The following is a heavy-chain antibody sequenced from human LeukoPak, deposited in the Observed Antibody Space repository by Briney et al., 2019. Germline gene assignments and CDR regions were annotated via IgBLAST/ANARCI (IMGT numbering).Heavy chain of an antibody. CDR1: GGSFSGYY. J-gene: IGHJ3*02. Sequence: PSETLSLTCAVYGGSFSGYYWSWIRQPPGKGLEWIGEINHSGSTNYNPSLKSRVTISVDTSKNQFSLKLSSVTAADTAVYYCARGVRQWLVFFACDIWGQGTMVTVSS. CDR3: ARGVRQWLVFFACDI. CDR2: INHSGST. D-gene: IGHD6-19*01. V-gene: IGHV4-34*01.